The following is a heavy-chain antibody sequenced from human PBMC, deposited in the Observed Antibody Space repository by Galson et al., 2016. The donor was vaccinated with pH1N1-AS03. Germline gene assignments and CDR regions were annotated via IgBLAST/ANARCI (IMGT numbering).Heavy chain of an antibody. V-gene: IGHV4-30-2*01. CDR2: IFHSGTT. D-gene: IGHD4/OR15-4a*01. Sequence: TLSLTCAVSGDSISNGGYSWSWIRQPPGKGLEWIGYIFHSGTTFYTPSLKGRVTMSVDRPSNQFSLRLISVTAADTAVYYCARGPPGASVAYYSGMAVWGPGTMVIVSS. CDR1: GDSISNGGYS. CDR3: ARGPPGASVAYYSGMAV. J-gene: IGHJ6*02.